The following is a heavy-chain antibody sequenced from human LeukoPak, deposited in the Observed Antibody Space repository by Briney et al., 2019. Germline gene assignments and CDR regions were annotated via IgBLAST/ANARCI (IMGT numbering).Heavy chain of an antibody. D-gene: IGHD4-17*01. CDR3: ARWPVTEQEGDYGAFDI. V-gene: IGHV3-33*01. CDR1: GFTFSSYG. J-gene: IGHJ3*02. Sequence: PGGSLRLSCAASGFTFSSYGMHWVRQAPGKGPEWVAVIWYDGSNKYYADSVKGRFTISRDNSKNTLYLQMNSLRAEDTAVYYCARWPVTEQEGDYGAFDIWGQGTMVTVSS. CDR2: IWYDGSNK.